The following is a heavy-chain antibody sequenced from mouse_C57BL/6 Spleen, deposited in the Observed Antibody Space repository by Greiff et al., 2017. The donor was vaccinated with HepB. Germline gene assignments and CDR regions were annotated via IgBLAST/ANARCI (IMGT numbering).Heavy chain of an antibody. V-gene: IGHV3-1*01. CDR3: ARGSSYEYYFDY. D-gene: IGHD1-1*01. J-gene: IGHJ2*01. CDR2: ISYSGST. Sequence: DVKLQESGPGMVKPSQSLSLTCTVTGYSITSGYDWHWIRHFPGNKLEWMGYISYSGSTNYNPSLKSRISITHDTSKNHFFLKLNSVTTEDTATYYCARGSSYEYYFDYWGQGTTLTVSS. CDR1: GYSITSGYD.